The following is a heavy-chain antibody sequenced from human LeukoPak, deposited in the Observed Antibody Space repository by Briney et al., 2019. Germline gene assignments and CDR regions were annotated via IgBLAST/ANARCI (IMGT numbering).Heavy chain of an antibody. D-gene: IGHD3-22*01. J-gene: IGHJ3*02. V-gene: IGHV4-38-2*01. CDR3: ATRGDYSDTSGNSYDALDI. Sequence: SETLSLTCHVSGYSISSAYYWGWIRQPPGKELEWIGSIHYSGSTSYNPSLKSRVTVSADPSKTQFSLKLTSVTAADTAVYYCATRGDYSDTSGNSYDALDIWGQGTMVTVSS. CDR2: IHYSGST. CDR1: GYSISSAYY.